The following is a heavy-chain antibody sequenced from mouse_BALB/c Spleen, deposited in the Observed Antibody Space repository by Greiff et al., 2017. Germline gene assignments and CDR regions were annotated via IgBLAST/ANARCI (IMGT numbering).Heavy chain of an antibody. CDR2: INPGSGGT. V-gene: IGHV1-54*01. CDR3: ARGELLDY. D-gene: IGHD4-1*01. J-gene: IGHJ2*01. Sequence: QVQLQQSGAELVKPGASVKLSCKTSGFTFSSSYISWLKQKPGQGLEWIGVINPGSGGTNYNEKFKGKATLTADKSSSTAYMQLSSLTSDDSAVYFCARGELLDYWGQGTTLTVSS. CDR1: GFTFSSSY.